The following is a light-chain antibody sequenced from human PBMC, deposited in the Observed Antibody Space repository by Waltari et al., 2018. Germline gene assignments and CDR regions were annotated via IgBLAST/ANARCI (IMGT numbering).Light chain of an antibody. J-gene: IGLJ3*02. Sequence: QSALTQPASVSGSPGQSITLSCTGTSSDVGDYNLFSWYQQHAGQVPKLIIYEVNKRPSGFSTRFSGSRSGNTASPTISGLQAEDEATYFCCSYAGTTSWLFGGGTKVTVL. CDR3: CSYAGTTSWL. CDR2: EVN. V-gene: IGLV2-23*02. CDR1: SSDVGDYNL.